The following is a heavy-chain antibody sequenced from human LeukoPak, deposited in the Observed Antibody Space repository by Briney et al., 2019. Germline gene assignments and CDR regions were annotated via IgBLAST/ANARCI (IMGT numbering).Heavy chain of an antibody. D-gene: IGHD4-23*01. J-gene: IGHJ4*02. Sequence: SETLSLTCAVYGGSFSGYYWSWIRQPPGKGLEWIGEINHSGSTNYNPSFKSRVTISVDTSKNQFSLKLSSVTAADTAVYYCARDPFDYGGYYFDYWGQGTLVTVSS. CDR3: ARDPFDYGGYYFDY. V-gene: IGHV4-34*01. CDR2: INHSGST. CDR1: GGSFSGYY.